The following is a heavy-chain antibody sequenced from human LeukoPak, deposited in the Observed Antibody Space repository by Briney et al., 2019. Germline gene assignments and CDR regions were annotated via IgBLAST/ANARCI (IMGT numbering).Heavy chain of an antibody. CDR1: GGSFSGYY. V-gene: IGHV4-34*01. CDR3: ARGRRYYYYYYMDV. Sequence: TSETLSLTCAVYGGSFSGYYWSWIRQPPGKGLEWIGEINHSGSTNYNPSLKSRVTISVDTSKNQFSLKLSSVTAADTAGYYCARGRRYYYYYYMDVWGKGTTVTVSS. CDR2: INHSGST. J-gene: IGHJ6*03.